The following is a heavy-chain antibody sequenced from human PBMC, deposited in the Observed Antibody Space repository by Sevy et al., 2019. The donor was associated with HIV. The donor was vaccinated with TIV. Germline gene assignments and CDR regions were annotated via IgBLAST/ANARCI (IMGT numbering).Heavy chain of an antibody. V-gene: IGHV3-23*01. CDR2: ISGSGGST. CDR1: GFIFNSYA. D-gene: IGHD3-10*01. J-gene: IGHJ4*02. CDR3: AKGYGSGSPPDS. Sequence: GGSLRLSCAASGFIFNSYAMSWVRQAPGKGLEWVSGISGSGGSTYYADSVKGRSSISRDISRNTVYLEINSLRAEDTAVYFCAKGYGSGSPPDSWGQGTLVTVSS.